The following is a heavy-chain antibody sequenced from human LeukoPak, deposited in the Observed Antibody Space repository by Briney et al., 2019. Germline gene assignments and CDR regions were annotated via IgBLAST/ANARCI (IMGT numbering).Heavy chain of an antibody. CDR2: INTNTGNP. CDR3: ARAVLDLYSYGYNFDAFGI. CDR1: GYTFTSYD. J-gene: IGHJ3*02. V-gene: IGHV7-4-1*02. D-gene: IGHD5-18*01. Sequence: ASVKVSCKASGYTFTSYDFNWVRQATGQGLEWMGWINTNTGNPTYAQGFTGRFVFSLDTSVSTAYLQISSLKAEDTAVYYCARAVLDLYSYGYNFDAFGIWGQGTMVTVSS.